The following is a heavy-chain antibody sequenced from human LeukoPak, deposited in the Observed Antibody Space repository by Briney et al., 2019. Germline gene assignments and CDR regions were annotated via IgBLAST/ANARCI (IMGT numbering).Heavy chain of an antibody. V-gene: IGHV5-51*01. J-gene: IGHJ4*02. CDR2: IFPGDSDT. CDR3: ARHGIREQWLAGPY. CDR1: GYSFTTYW. D-gene: IGHD6-19*01. Sequence: GESLKISCKGSGYSFTTYWIGWVRQMPGKGLEWIGIIFPGDSDTTYSPSFQGQVTISADKSISTAYLQWSSLKASDTAMYYCARHGIREQWLAGPYWGQGTLVTVSS.